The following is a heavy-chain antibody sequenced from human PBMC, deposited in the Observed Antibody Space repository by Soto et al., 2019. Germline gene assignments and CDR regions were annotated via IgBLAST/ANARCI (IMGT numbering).Heavy chain of an antibody. J-gene: IGHJ3*02. CDR2: ISYDGSNE. Sequence: QVQLVESGGGVVQPGRSLRLSCAASGFTISSYGIHWVRQAPGKGLEWVAVISYDGSNEYYADSVKGRFSISRDNSKNTLYLQMNSLRAEDTAVYHCAKHTVINTNAFDIWGQGTTVTVSS. V-gene: IGHV3-30*18. CDR3: AKHTVINTNAFDI. CDR1: GFTISSYG.